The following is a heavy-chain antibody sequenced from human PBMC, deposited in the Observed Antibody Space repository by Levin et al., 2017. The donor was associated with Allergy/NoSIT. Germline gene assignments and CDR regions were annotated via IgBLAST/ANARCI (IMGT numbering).Heavy chain of an antibody. Sequence: ASVKVSCKASGYTFTSYYMHWVRQAPGQGLEWMGIINPSGGSTSYAQKFQGRVTMTRDTSTSTVYMELSSLRSEDTAVYYCARAGRHGSGSSHFDYWGQGTLVTVSS. CDR3: ARAGRHGSGSSHFDY. CDR2: INPSGGST. J-gene: IGHJ4*02. CDR1: GYTFTSYY. D-gene: IGHD3-10*01. V-gene: IGHV1-46*01.